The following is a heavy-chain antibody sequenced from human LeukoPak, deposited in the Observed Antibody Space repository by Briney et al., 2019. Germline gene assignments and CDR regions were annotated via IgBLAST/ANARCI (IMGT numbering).Heavy chain of an antibody. CDR1: GYTFTSYD. CDR2: MNPNSGNT. V-gene: IGHV1-8*01. D-gene: IGHD3-22*01. Sequence: ASVKVSCKASGYTFTSYDINWVRQATGQGLEWMGWMNPNSGNTGYAQKFQGRVTMTRNTSISTAYMELSSLRSEDTAVYYCARDGDMIVAGTNDYWGQGTLVTVSS. CDR3: ARDGDMIVAGTNDY. J-gene: IGHJ4*02.